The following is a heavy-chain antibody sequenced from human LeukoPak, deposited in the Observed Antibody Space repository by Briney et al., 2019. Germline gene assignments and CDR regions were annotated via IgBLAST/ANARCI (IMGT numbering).Heavy chain of an antibody. V-gene: IGHV4-34*01. Sequence: SETLSLTCAVYGGSFSGYYWSWIRQPPGKGLEWIGEINHSGSTNYNPSLKSRVTISVDTSKNQFSLKLSSVTAADTAVYYCARPTYYYGSGSYRGYYYYYYMDVWGKGTTVTISS. D-gene: IGHD3-10*01. CDR3: ARPTYYYGSGSYRGYYYYYYMDV. J-gene: IGHJ6*03. CDR2: INHSGST. CDR1: GGSFSGYY.